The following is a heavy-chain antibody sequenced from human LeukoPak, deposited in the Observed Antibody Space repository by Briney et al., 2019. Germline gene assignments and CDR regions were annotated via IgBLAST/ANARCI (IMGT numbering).Heavy chain of an antibody. CDR1: GYTFTAFY. CDR3: ARDGEYGTGSYYRGCFDY. CDR2: IHPRSGDT. J-gene: IGHJ4*02. V-gene: IGHV1-2*02. Sequence: ASVKVSCKASGYTFTAFYIHWVRQAPGQGLEWMGWIHPRSGDTSYAQKFQGRVTMARDTSMSTVYLDLSSLGSDDTAVYYCARDGEYGTGSYYRGCFDYWGQGILVTVSS. D-gene: IGHD3-10*01.